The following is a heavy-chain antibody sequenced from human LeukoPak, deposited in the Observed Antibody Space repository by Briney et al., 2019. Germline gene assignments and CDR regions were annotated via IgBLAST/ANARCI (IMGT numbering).Heavy chain of an antibody. D-gene: IGHD1-26*01. J-gene: IGHJ3*02. CDR3: ANLIVGATGDAFDI. Sequence: PGGSLRLSCAASRFTFSSYGMHWVRQAPGKGLEWVAVISYDGNNKYYADSVKGRFTISRDNSKNTLYLQMNSLRAEDTAVYYCANLIVGATGDAFDIWGQGTMVTVSS. CDR1: RFTFSSYG. V-gene: IGHV3-30*18. CDR2: ISYDGNNK.